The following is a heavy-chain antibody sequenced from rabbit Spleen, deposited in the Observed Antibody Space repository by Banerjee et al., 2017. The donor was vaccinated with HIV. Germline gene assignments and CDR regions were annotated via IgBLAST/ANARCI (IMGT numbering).Heavy chain of an antibody. CDR3: ARDTGTSFSSYGMDL. CDR1: GLTFSSNDY. V-gene: IGHV1S40*01. J-gene: IGHJ6*01. D-gene: IGHD8-1*01. Sequence: QSLEASGGDLVKTGASLTLSCKASGLTFSSNDYICWVLQAPGKGLEWIACTTGSSVSTYYASWAKGRFTISKTSSTTVTLQMTSLTDADTATYFCARDTGTSFSSYGMDLWGQGTLVTVS. CDR2: TTGSSVST.